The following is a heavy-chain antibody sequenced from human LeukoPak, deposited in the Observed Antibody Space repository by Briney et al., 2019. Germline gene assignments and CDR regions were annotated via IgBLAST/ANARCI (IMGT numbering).Heavy chain of an antibody. CDR2: MNPNSGNT. CDR1: GYTFTSYD. V-gene: IGHV1-8*01. D-gene: IGHD6-13*01. J-gene: IGHJ4*02. CDR3: ARGQIAAAGTDY. Sequence: GSVKVSCKASGYTFTSYDINWVRQATGQGLEWMGWMNPNSGNTGYAQKFQGRVTMTRNTSISTAYMELSSLRSEDTAVYYCARGQIAAAGTDYWGQGTLVTVSS.